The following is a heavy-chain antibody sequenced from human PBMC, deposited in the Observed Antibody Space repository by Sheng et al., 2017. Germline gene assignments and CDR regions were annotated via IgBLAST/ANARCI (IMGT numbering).Heavy chain of an antibody. V-gene: IGHV3-11*05. J-gene: IGHJ4*02. Sequence: QVQLVESGGGLVKPGGSLRLSCAASGFTFSDYYMSWIRQAPGKGLEWVSYISSSSSYTNYADSVKGRFTISRDNAKNSLYLQMNSLRAEDTAVYYCARAHRIPNPYYDSSGPAYYFDYWGQGTLVTVSS. CDR2: ISSSSSYT. CDR1: GFTFSDYY. CDR3: ARAHRIPNPYYDSSGPAYYFDY. D-gene: IGHD3-22*01.